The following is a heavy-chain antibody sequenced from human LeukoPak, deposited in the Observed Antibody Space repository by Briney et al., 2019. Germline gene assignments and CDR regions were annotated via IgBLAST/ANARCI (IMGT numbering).Heavy chain of an antibody. CDR1: GFTVSNTY. Sequence: GGSLRLSCAASGFTVSNTYMSWVRQAPGKGLEWVSLIYSGGGTYSADSLKGRFTISRDSAKNSLYLQMNSLRAEDTAVYYCARDVAGDGYFDYWGQGTLVTVSS. D-gene: IGHD2-21*02. V-gene: IGHV3-53*01. CDR3: ARDVAGDGYFDY. CDR2: IYSGGGT. J-gene: IGHJ4*02.